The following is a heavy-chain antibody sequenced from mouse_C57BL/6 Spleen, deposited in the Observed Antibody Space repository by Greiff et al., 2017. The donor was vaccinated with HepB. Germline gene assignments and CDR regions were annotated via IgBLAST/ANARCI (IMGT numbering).Heavy chain of an antibody. CDR1: GYTFTDYY. Sequence: DVQLVESGPVLVKPGASVKMSCKASGYTFTDYYMNWVKQSHGKSLEWIGVINPYNGGTSYNQKFKGKATLTVDKSSSTAYMELNSLTSEDSAVYYCARTTMVTTEAMDYWGQGTSVTVSS. D-gene: IGHD2-2*01. V-gene: IGHV1-19*01. J-gene: IGHJ4*01. CDR2: INPYNGGT. CDR3: ARTTMVTTEAMDY.